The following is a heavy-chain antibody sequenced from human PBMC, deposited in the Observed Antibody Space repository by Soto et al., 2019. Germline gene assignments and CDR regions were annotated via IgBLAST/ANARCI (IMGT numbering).Heavy chain of an antibody. V-gene: IGHV3-30*18. Sequence: GGSLRLSCAASGFTFSSYGMHWVRQAPGKGLEWVAVISYDGSNKYYADSVKGRFTISRDNSKNTLYLQMNSLRAEDTTVYYCAKSAQEKKGFWSGRGFDYWGQGTLVTVSS. J-gene: IGHJ4*02. CDR1: GFTFSSYG. CDR2: ISYDGSNK. CDR3: AKSAQEKKGFWSGRGFDY. D-gene: IGHD3-3*01.